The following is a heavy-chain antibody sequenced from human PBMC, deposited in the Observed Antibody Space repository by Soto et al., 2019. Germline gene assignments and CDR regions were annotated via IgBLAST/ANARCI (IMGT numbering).Heavy chain of an antibody. D-gene: IGHD4-17*01. CDR2: ISSSSTTI. Sequence: EVHLVESGGGLGQPGGSLRLSCAASGFSFSSYEMNWVRQAPGRGLEWLSYISSSSTTIYYADSVKGRFTISRDNAKNSLYLQMNSLRAEDTAVYYCASSRLDYGGNIYWGQGTLVTVSS. V-gene: IGHV3-48*03. CDR1: GFSFSSYE. CDR3: ASSRLDYGGNIY. J-gene: IGHJ4*02.